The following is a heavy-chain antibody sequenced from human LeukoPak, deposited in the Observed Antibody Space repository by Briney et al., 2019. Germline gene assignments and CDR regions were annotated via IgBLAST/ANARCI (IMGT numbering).Heavy chain of an antibody. V-gene: IGHV3-72*01. J-gene: IGHJ4*02. Sequence: GGTLRLSCAASGFTFSVHYMDWVRQAPGKGLECVSRIRNKANSYTTEYAASVKDRFTISRDDSKNSLVLQMNSLKTEDTAVYYCARVGYSYGSYYFDYWGQGTLVTVSS. D-gene: IGHD5-18*01. CDR3: ARVGYSYGSYYFDY. CDR2: IRNKANSYTT. CDR1: GFTFSVHY.